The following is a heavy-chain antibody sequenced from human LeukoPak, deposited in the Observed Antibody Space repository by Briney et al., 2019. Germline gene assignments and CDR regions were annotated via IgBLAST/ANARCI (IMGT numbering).Heavy chain of an antibody. CDR1: GFTFSSYG. V-gene: IGHV3-23*01. CDR2: ISDSGSDT. D-gene: IGHD6-6*01. Sequence: GGSLRLSCAASGFTFSSYGLSWVRQAPGKGLEWVSAISDSGSDTYYADSVKGHFTISKDNSKNTLYLQMNSLRAEDTAVYYCAKRVPYSSSSVYFDSWGQGTLVTVSS. J-gene: IGHJ4*02. CDR3: AKRVPYSSSSVYFDS.